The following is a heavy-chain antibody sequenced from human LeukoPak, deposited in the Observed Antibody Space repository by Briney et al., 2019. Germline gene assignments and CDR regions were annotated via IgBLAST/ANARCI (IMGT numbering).Heavy chain of an antibody. CDR1: GGSFSGYY. D-gene: IGHD3-22*01. J-gene: IGHJ4*02. Sequence: PSETLSLTCAVYGGSFSGYYWSWIRQPPGKGLEWIGEINHSGSTNYNPSLKSRVTISVDRSKNQFSLKLSSVTAADTAVYYCARGLSSGYFYFDYWGQGTLVTVSS. CDR2: INHSGST. CDR3: ARGLSSGYFYFDY. V-gene: IGHV4-34*01.